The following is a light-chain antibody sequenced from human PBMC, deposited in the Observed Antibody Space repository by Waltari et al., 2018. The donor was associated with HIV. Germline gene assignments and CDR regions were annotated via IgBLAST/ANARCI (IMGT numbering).Light chain of an antibody. J-gene: IGKJ4*01. CDR1: QDINTY. V-gene: IGKV1-33*01. CDR3: QQSENLPT. CDR2: DAS. Sequence: DIQMTQSPSSLSASVGDRVTITCQASQDINTYLNWYQQKPGKAPKLLIYDASSLERGVPSRFSGSGSGTDFTFTISSLQSEDFATYYCQQSENLPTFGGGTKVEIK.